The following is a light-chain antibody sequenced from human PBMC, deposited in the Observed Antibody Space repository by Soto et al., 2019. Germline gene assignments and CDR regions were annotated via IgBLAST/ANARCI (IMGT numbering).Light chain of an antibody. J-gene: IGKJ2*01. CDR3: QQYNSYPYT. CDR1: QTIGSW. CDR2: QAS. Sequence: DIQMTQSPSTLSASVGDRVTITCRASQTIGSWLAWYQQRPGKAPKLLISQASGLQSGVPSRFSGSGYGTEFTLTISSLQPDDFATYYCQQYNSYPYTCGQGTKLEIK. V-gene: IGKV1-5*03.